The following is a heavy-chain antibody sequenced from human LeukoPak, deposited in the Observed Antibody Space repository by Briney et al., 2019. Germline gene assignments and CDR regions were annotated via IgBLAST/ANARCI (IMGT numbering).Heavy chain of an antibody. D-gene: IGHD3-16*01. CDR1: GFTVSSNY. V-gene: IGHV3-23*01. CDR3: AKDGSWGDYYFYFYIDV. J-gene: IGHJ6*03. Sequence: SGGSLRLSCAASGFTVSSNYMSWVRQAPGKGLEWISGISASGHYTYTADSLKGRFSISRDNSKNTLYLQMNSLRAEDTALYYCAKDGSWGDYYFYFYIDVWGKGTTVTVSS. CDR2: ISASGHYT.